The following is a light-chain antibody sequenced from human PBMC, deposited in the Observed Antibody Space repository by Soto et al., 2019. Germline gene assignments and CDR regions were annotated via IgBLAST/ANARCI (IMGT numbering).Light chain of an antibody. CDR2: VVT. J-gene: IGLJ1*01. Sequence: QSVLTQPRSVSGSPGQSVTISCTGTSIDVGDSDFVSWYQQHPGKAPKLMIYVVTKRPSGVPDRFSGSKSGNTASLTISGLQDEDEADYYCSSSAATHTYIFGTGTKVTVL. CDR3: SSSAATHTYI. CDR1: SIDVGDSDF. V-gene: IGLV2-11*01.